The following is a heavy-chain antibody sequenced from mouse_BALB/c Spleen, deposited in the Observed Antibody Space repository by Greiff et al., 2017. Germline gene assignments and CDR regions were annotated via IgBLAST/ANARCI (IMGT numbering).Heavy chain of an antibody. CDR1: GFTFSSFG. CDR3: ARWRFAY. CDR2: ISSGSSTI. Sequence: EVKLMESGGGLVQPGGSRKLSCAASGFTFSSFGMHWVRQAPEKGLEWVAYISSGSSTIYYADTVKGRFTISRDNPKNTLFLQMTSLRSEDTAMYYCARWRFAYWGQGTLVTVSA. V-gene: IGHV5-17*02. J-gene: IGHJ3*01.